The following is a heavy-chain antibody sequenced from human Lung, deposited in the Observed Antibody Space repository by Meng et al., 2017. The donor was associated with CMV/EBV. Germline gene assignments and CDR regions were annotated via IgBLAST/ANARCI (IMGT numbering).Heavy chain of an antibody. CDR1: GDSISSSNW. CDR3: VRNGFYSLDL. V-gene: IGHV4-4*02. J-gene: IGHJ4*02. D-gene: IGHD3-22*01. CDR2: IDHVERA. Sequence: LTCAVSGDSISSSNWWSWVRQPTGKGLEWIGQIDHVERAAYNPSLKSRGTISVDKSKNELSLKLTSVTAADTAVYYCVRNGFYSLDLWGQGTLVTVSS.